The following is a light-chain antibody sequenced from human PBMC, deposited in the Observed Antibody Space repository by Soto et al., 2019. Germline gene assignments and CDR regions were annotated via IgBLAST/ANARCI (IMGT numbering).Light chain of an antibody. CDR3: QQYGGSPFT. Sequence: EIVLTQSPGTLSLSPGERATLSCRASQSVSVNSLAWYQQKGGQAPRLLIYAASTRAAGVPDRFSGTGSGTDFALTISRLETDDSAVYYCQQYGGSPFTFGSGTKVDMK. CDR2: AAS. J-gene: IGKJ3*01. V-gene: IGKV3-20*01. CDR1: QSVSVNS.